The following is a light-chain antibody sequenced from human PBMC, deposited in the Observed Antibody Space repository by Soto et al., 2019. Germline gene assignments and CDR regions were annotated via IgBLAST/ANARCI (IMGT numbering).Light chain of an antibody. J-gene: IGLJ2*01. CDR2: EVS. CDR3: SSWTSSSTPVV. CDR1: SSDIGAYNY. Sequence: QSALTQPASVSGSPGQSITISCTGASSDIGAYNYVSWYQQHPGKAPKVIIYEVSNRPSGVSNRFSGSKSGNTASLTISGLLTEDEDDYYCSSWTSSSTPVVFGGGTKVTV. V-gene: IGLV2-14*01.